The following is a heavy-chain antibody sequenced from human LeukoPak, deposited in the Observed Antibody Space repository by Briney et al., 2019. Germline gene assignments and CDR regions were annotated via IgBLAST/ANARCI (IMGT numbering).Heavy chain of an antibody. V-gene: IGHV4-59*01. CDR2: IYYSGST. D-gene: IGHD2-15*01. Sequence: SETLSLTCTVSGGSISSYYWSWIRQPPGKGLEWIGYIYYSGSTNYNPSLKSRVTISVDTSKNQFSLKLSSVTAADTAVYYCARAPRAGAWVAAITSTIHDAFDIWGQGTMVTVSS. CDR3: ARAPRAGAWVAAITSTIHDAFDI. CDR1: GGSISSYY. J-gene: IGHJ3*02.